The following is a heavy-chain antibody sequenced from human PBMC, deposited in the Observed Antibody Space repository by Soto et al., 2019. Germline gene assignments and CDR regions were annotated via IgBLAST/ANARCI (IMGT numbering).Heavy chain of an antibody. CDR2: IYYSGST. CDR3: ARDIRFLEWLPSPGMDV. Sequence: SETLSLTCTVAGGSISSYYWSWIRQPPGKGLEWIGYIYYSGSTNYNPSLKSRVTISVDTSKIQFSLKLSSVTAADTAVYYCARDIRFLEWLPSPGMDVWGQGTTVTVSS. CDR1: GGSISSYY. V-gene: IGHV4-59*01. J-gene: IGHJ6*02. D-gene: IGHD3-3*01.